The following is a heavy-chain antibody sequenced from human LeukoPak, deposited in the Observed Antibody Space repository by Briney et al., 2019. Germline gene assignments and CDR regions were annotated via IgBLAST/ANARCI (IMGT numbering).Heavy chain of an antibody. CDR1: GYTFTSYD. CDR3: AREGPLGYCSGGSCYWFDP. V-gene: IGHV1-8*01. CDR2: MNPNSGNT. J-gene: IGHJ5*02. D-gene: IGHD2-15*01. Sequence: ASVKVSCKASGYTFTSYDINWVRQATGQGLEWMGWMNPNSGNTGYAQKFQGRVTMTRNTSISTAYMELSSLRSEDTAVYYCAREGPLGYCSGGSCYWFDPWGQGTLVTVSS.